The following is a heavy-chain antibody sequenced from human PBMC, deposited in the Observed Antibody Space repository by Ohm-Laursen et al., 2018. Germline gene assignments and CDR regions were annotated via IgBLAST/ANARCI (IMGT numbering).Heavy chain of an antibody. CDR3: AVSEVRYSFTYLADF. Sequence: SDTLSLTCTVSGGSISRYYWSWIRQPAGKGLEWIGRIYTSGTTNYNPSLKSRVTMSVDTSGNQFSLKLTSVTAADTAVYYCAVSEVRYSFTYLADFWGQGTLVTVPS. CDR1: GGSISRYY. J-gene: IGHJ4*02. V-gene: IGHV4-4*07. CDR2: IYTSGTT. D-gene: IGHD3-9*01.